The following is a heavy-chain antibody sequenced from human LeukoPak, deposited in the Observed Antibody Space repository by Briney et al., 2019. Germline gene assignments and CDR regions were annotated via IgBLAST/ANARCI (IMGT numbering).Heavy chain of an antibody. CDR1: GFTFSSYA. CDR3: AKGYYYYGSGSYKSDAFDI. D-gene: IGHD3-10*01. Sequence: PGGSLRLSCAASGFTFSSYAMSWVRQAPGEGLEWVSAISGSGGSTYYADSVKGRFTISRDNSKNTLYLQMNSLRAEDTAVYYCAKGYYYYGSGSYKSDAFDIWGQGTMVTVSS. CDR2: ISGSGGST. V-gene: IGHV3-23*01. J-gene: IGHJ3*02.